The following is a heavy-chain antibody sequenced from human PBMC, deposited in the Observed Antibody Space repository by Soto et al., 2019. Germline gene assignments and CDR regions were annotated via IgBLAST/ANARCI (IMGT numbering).Heavy chain of an antibody. J-gene: IGHJ3*02. CDR1: GFTFSSYD. D-gene: IGHD6-13*01. CDR3: ARAVYSSSSDPNAFDI. CDR2: IGTAGDT. V-gene: IGHV3-13*01. Sequence: SGFTFSSYDMHWVRQATGKGLEWVSAIGTAGDTYYPGSVKGRFTISRENAKNSLYLQMNSLRAGDTAVYYCARAVYSSSSDPNAFDIWGQGTMVTVSS.